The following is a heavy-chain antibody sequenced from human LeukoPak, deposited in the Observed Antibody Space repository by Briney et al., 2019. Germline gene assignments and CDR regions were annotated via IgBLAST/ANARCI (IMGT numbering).Heavy chain of an antibody. V-gene: IGHV3-23*01. J-gene: IGHJ5*02. D-gene: IGHD2/OR15-2a*01. CDR2: ISGSGTAT. CDR3: AKDMSRPTSTIT. CDR1: GFTVSSNY. Sequence: PGGSLRLSCAASGFTVSSNYMSWVRQAPGKGLEWVSTISGSGTATYNADSLKGRFTISRDNSQNTLYLQMNNLRADDTAVYYCAKDMSRPTSTITWGQGTLVTVS.